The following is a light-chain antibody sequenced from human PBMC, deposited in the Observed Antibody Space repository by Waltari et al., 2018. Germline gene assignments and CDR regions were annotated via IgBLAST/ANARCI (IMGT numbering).Light chain of an antibody. V-gene: IGLV1-40*01. CDR1: SSNTRAGYD. CDR3: QSYDSSLSGSV. J-gene: IGLJ3*02. CDR2: VNS. Sequence: QSGLTQPPSVSGAPGQRVTITCTGSSSNTRAGYDVHWYQLLPGTAPKLPIYVNSNRPSGVPDRFSGSKSGTSASLAITGLQAEDEADYYCQSYDSSLSGSVFGGGTKLTVL.